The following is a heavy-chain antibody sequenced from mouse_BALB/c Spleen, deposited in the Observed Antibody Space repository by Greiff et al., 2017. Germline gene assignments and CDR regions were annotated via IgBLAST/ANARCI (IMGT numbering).Heavy chain of an antibody. V-gene: IGHV1-80*01. CDR3: ARSYDRISYAMDY. Sequence: VQLHQSGAELVRPGSSVKISCKASGYAFSSYWMNWVKQRPGQGLEWIGQIYPGDGDTNYNGKFKGKATLTADKSSSTAYMQLSSLTSEDSAVYFCARSYDRISYAMDYWGQGTSVTVSS. CDR1: GYAFSSYW. D-gene: IGHD2-14*01. CDR2: IYPGDGDT. J-gene: IGHJ4*01.